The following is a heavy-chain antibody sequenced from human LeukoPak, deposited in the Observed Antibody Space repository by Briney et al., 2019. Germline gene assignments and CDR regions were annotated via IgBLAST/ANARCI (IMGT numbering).Heavy chain of an antibody. V-gene: IGHV3-33*03. CDR3: AKPTSGDGSFLIDY. CDR1: GFTFSSYG. D-gene: IGHD1-26*01. J-gene: IGHJ4*02. CDR2: IWYDGSYT. Sequence: GGSLRLSCAASGFTFSSYGMHRVRQAPGKGLEWVAVIWYDGSYTYYAESVKGRFTISRDNSRNTLYLQMSSLRAEDTAVYYCAKPTSGDGSFLIDYWGQGTLVIVSS.